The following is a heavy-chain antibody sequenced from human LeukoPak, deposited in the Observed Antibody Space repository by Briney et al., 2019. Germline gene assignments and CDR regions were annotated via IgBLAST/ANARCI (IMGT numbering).Heavy chain of an antibody. J-gene: IGHJ4*02. D-gene: IGHD5-12*01. Sequence: ASVKVSCKASGYTFTDYFMNWMRQAPGQRLEWMGWINAGNGNTKYSQKLQGRVTITRDTSASTAYMQLSSLRSEDTAVYYCARFGPRGYSGYDHAFFFDYWGQGTLVTVSS. V-gene: IGHV1/OR15-3*02. CDR1: GYTFTDYF. CDR3: ARFGPRGYSGYDHAFFFDY. CDR2: INAGNGNT.